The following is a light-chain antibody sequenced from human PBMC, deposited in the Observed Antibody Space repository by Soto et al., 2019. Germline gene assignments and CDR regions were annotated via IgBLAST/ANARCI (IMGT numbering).Light chain of an antibody. CDR2: GAS. J-gene: IGKJ1*01. V-gene: IGKV3-20*01. Sequence: EIVLTQPPSTPSLSPGERATLSCRASQSVSSSYLAWYQQKPGQAPRLLIYGASSRATGIQDRFSGSGSGTDFTLTISRLEPEDFAVYYCQQDGSSPQTFGQGTKV. CDR3: QQDGSSPQT. CDR1: QSVSSSY.